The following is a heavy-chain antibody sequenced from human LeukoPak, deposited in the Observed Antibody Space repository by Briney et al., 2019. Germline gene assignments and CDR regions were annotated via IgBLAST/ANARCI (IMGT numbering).Heavy chain of an antibody. CDR1: GGTFSIYA. Sequence: SVKVSCKASGGTFSIYAISWVRQAPGQGLEWMGGIIPIFGTANYAQKFQGRVTITTDESTSTAYMELSSLRSEDTAVYYCARDYRDSSGYDYWGQGTLVTVSS. D-gene: IGHD3-22*01. J-gene: IGHJ4*02. CDR2: IIPIFGTA. V-gene: IGHV1-69*05. CDR3: ARDYRDSSGYDY.